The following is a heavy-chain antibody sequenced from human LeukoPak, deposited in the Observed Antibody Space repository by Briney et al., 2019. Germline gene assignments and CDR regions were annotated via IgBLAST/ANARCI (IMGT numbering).Heavy chain of an antibody. J-gene: IGHJ4*02. Sequence: SETLSLTCTVSGDSISSGSYYWSWIRQPAGKGLEWIRRIYTSGSTNYNPSLKSRVTISVDTSKNQFSLKLSSVTAADTAVYFCARNSCSGGSCYDNRGYFDYWGQGTLVTVSS. D-gene: IGHD2-15*01. V-gene: IGHV4-61*02. CDR2: IYTSGST. CDR3: ARNSCSGGSCYDNRGYFDY. CDR1: GDSISSGSYY.